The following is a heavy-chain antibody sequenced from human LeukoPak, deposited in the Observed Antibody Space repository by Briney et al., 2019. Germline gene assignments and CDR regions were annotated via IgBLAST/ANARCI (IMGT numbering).Heavy chain of an antibody. CDR2: IKHDGCEK. J-gene: IGHJ4*02. D-gene: IGHD6-25*01. V-gene: IGHV3-7*01. CDR3: ASDSDDYGDY. CDR1: GFTFSSFW. Sequence: GGSLRLSCAASGFTFSSFWMSWVRQAPGKGLEWVANIKHDGCEKHYVDSVKGRFIISRDNVKNSLYLQMNSLRAEDTAVYYCASDSDDYGDYWGQGTLVTVSS.